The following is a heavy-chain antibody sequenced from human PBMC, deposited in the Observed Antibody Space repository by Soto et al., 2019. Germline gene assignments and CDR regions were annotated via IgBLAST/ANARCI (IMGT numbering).Heavy chain of an antibody. J-gene: IGHJ4*02. CDR2: IYYSGNT. CDR3: ARCIVAVGPIDY. Sequence: PSETLSLTCTVSGGSISSGGYYWSWIRQHPGRGLEWIGYIYYSGNTYYNPSLKSRVSISLDTSKNQFSLKLSSVTAADTAVYYCARCIVAVGPIDYWGQGTLVTVSS. V-gene: IGHV4-31*03. CDR1: GGSISSGGYY. D-gene: IGHD6-13*01.